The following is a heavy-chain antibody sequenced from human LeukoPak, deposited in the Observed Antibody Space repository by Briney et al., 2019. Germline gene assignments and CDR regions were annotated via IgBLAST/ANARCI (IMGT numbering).Heavy chain of an antibody. Sequence: KPSETLSLTCTVSGGSINSYYWSWIRQPPGKGLEWIGYIYYSGSTNYNPSLKSRVTITVDTSKNQFSLKLSSVTAADTAVYFCARRRGLDYDNWGQGTLVTVSS. CDR2: IYYSGST. CDR3: ARRRGLDYDN. V-gene: IGHV4-59*08. J-gene: IGHJ4*02. D-gene: IGHD3/OR15-3a*01. CDR1: GGSINSYY.